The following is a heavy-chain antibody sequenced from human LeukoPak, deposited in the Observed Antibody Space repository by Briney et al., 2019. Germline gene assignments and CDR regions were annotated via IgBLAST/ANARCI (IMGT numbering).Heavy chain of an antibody. J-gene: IGHJ4*02. V-gene: IGHV3-21*01. CDR1: GFTFSSYS. Sequence: GGSLRLSCAASGFTFSSYSMNWVRQAPGKGPEWVSSISSSSSYIYYADSVKGRFTISRDNAKNSLYLQMNSLRAEDTAVYYRARAEDLVVPAASFDYWGQGTLVTVSS. D-gene: IGHD2-2*01. CDR2: ISSSSSYI. CDR3: ARAEDLVVPAASFDY.